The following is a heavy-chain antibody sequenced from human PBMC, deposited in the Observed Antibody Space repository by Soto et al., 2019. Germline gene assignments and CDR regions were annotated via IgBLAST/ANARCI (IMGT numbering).Heavy chain of an antibody. Sequence: QVQLQQWGAGLLKPSETLSLTCAVYGGSLSGYYWSWIRQPPGKGLEWIGEINRSGSTNYIPSLKSRVIISVAPSKNPFSLKLRSVTAADTAVYYCARGLLGGAATWGQGTLVTVSS. D-gene: IGHD3-16*01. J-gene: IGHJ5*02. CDR1: GGSLSGYY. CDR3: ARGLLGGAAT. V-gene: IGHV4-34*01. CDR2: INRSGST.